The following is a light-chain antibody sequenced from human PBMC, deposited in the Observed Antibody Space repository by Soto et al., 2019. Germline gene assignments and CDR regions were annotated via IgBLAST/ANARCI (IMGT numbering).Light chain of an antibody. J-gene: IGLJ1*01. CDR2: EVA. CDR1: SSDIGNYKY. CDR3: SSYTSTITLIV. V-gene: IGLV2-14*01. Sequence: QSALTHPASVSGSPGQSITISCTGTSSDIGNYKYVSWYQQHPGKAPKLMIYEVANRPSGVSNRFSGSKSGNTASLTISGLQTEDEADYYCSSYTSTITLIVFGTGTKVTVL.